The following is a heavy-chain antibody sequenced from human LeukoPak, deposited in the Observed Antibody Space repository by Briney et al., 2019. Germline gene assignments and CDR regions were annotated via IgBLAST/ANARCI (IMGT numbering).Heavy chain of an antibody. V-gene: IGHV3-73*01. CDR1: GFTFSGSA. J-gene: IGHJ4*02. CDR2: IRSKANNYAT. D-gene: IGHD2-15*01. Sequence: QAGGSLRLSCAASGFTFSGSALHWVRQASGKGLEWVGRIRSKANNYATAYVASVKGRFTISRDDSKNTAFLQMNSLKTEDTAVYYCTSNYCSGGSCYLYWGQGTLVTVSS. CDR3: TSNYCSGGSCYLY.